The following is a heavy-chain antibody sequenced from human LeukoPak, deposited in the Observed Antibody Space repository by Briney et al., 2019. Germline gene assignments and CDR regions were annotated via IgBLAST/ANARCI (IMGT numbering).Heavy chain of an antibody. CDR2: ISSSSSYI. CDR3: ARGHDYGDYFWFDP. J-gene: IGHJ5*02. CDR1: GFTFSSYS. V-gene: IGHV3-21*04. D-gene: IGHD4-17*01. Sequence: GGSLRLSCAASGFTFSSYSMNWVRQAPGKGLEWVSSISSSSSYIYYADSVKGRFTISRDNAKNSLYLQMNSLRSEDTAVYYCARGHDYGDYFWFDPWGQGTLVTVSS.